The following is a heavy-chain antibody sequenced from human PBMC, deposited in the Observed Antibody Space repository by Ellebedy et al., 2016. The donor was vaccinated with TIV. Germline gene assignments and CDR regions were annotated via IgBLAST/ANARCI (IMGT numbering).Heavy chain of an antibody. CDR1: GDSISSGGYS. CDR3: AREVWGHWYFDL. CDR2: IYHSGKT. J-gene: IGHJ2*01. Sequence: SETLSLXXAVSGDSISSGGYSWSWIRQPPGKGLEWIGYIYHSGKTYYNPSLKSRVTISVDRPKNQFSVRLNSVTGADTAVYYCAREVWGHWYFDLWGRGTLVTVSS. V-gene: IGHV4-30-2*01. D-gene: IGHD3-16*01.